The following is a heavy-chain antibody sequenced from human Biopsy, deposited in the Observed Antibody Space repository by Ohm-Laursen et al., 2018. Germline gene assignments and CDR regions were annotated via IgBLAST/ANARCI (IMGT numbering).Heavy chain of an antibody. CDR2: INAKTGDT. D-gene: IGHD3-16*01. J-gene: IGHJ3*01. CDR3: ARDIMNRIAGLVARSDVFDV. Sequence: SVKVSCKASGYTFTGYRVHWVRQAPGQGLEWMGWINAKTGDTNYAQKFQGRVTMTTDTSTSTVYLELRRLISDDTAVYYCARDIMNRIAGLVARSDVFDVWGQGTLVTVSS. V-gene: IGHV1-2*02. CDR1: GYTFTGYR.